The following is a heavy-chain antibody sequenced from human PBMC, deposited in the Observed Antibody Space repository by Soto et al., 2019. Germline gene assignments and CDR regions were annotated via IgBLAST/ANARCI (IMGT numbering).Heavy chain of an antibody. CDR3: ARERYSYGFDY. CDR1: GFAVSSFY. CDR2: IFTTGTT. Sequence: PGGSLRLSCAASGFAVSSFYMNWVRQAPGKGLEWVSVIFTTGTTYYADSVKGRFTISRDDSKNTLYLQMNSLRAEDTAVYYCARERYSYGFDYWGQGTAVTVSS. V-gene: IGHV3-53*01. D-gene: IGHD5-18*01. J-gene: IGHJ4*02.